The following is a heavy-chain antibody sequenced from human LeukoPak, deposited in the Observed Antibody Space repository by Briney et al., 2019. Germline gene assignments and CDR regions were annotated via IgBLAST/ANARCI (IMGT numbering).Heavy chain of an antibody. J-gene: IGHJ5*02. V-gene: IGHV3-21*01. CDR3: ATLAHIVVVPAATYNWFDP. Sequence: GGSLRLSCAASGFTFSSYSMNWVRQAPGKGLGWVSSISSSSSYIYYADSVKGRFTISRDNARNSLYLQMNSLRAEDTAVYYCATLAHIVVVPAATYNWFDPWGQGTLVTVSS. CDR2: ISSSSSYI. CDR1: GFTFSSYS. D-gene: IGHD2-2*01.